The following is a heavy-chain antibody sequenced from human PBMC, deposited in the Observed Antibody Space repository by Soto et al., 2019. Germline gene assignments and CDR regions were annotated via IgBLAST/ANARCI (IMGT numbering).Heavy chain of an antibody. CDR2: IFHSGST. V-gene: IGHV4-30-2*01. CDR3: ASPKIAFYNWFDP. Sequence: SETLXLTCAVSGGSISSGGYSWSWLRQPPGKGPEWIGYIFHSGSTYYNPSLKSRVTISVDGSKNHFSLELSSVTAADTAVYYCASPKIAFYNWFDPWGQGTLVTVSS. J-gene: IGHJ5*02. CDR1: GGSISSGGYS. D-gene: IGHD3-3*02.